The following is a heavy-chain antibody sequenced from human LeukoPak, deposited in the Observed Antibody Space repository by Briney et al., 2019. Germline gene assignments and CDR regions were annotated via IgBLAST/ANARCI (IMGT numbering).Heavy chain of an antibody. CDR3: ARHEVGGDSSSGFEYYYYMDV. J-gene: IGHJ6*03. CDR1: GYTFTNYW. D-gene: IGHD3-3*01. CDR2: INPDDSDT. Sequence: GESLKISCKASGYTFTNYWIGWVRQMPGKGLEWMGIINPDDSDTKYSPSFQGQVTISVDESISTAYLQWSSLKASDTAIYYCARHEVGGDSSSGFEYYYYMDVWGKGTAVTVSS. V-gene: IGHV5-51*01.